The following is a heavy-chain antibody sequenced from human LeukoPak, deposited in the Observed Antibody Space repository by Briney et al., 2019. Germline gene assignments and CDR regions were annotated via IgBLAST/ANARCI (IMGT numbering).Heavy chain of an antibody. D-gene: IGHD3-10*01. CDR2: IRYDGSNK. CDR1: GFTFSSYA. V-gene: IGHV3-30*02. CDR3: AKDLSVFGMVRGVNY. J-gene: IGHJ4*02. Sequence: HPGGSLRLSCAASGFTFSSYAMSWVRQAPGKGLEWVAFIRYDGSNKYYADSVKGRFTISRDNSKNTLYLQMNSLRAEDTAVYYCAKDLSVFGMVRGVNYWGQGTLVTVSS.